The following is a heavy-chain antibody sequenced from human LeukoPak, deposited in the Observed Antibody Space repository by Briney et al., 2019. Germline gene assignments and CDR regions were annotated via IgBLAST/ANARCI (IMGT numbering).Heavy chain of an antibody. CDR1: GFTFSSYA. D-gene: IGHD6-13*01. CDR3: AKESSSWYWKATLDFDY. V-gene: IGHV3-23*01. J-gene: IGHJ4*02. CDR2: ISGSGGST. Sequence: PGGSLRLSCAASGFTFSSYAMHWVRQAPGKGLEWVSAISGSGGSTYYADSVKGRFTISRDNSKNTLYLQMNSLRAEDTAVYYCAKESSSWYWKATLDFDYWGQGTLVTVSS.